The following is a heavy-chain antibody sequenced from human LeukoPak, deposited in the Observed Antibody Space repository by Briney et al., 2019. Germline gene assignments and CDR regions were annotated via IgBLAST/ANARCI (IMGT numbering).Heavy chain of an antibody. V-gene: IGHV4-4*02. D-gene: IGHD3-3*01. J-gene: IGHJ6*03. CDR3: ARNTYYDLSYMDV. CDR1: GFTVSSNY. Sequence: PGGSLRLSCAASGFTVSSNYMSWVRQPPGKGLEWIGEIYHSGSTNYNPSLKSRVTISVDKSKNQFSLKLSSVTAADTAVYYCARNTYYDLSYMDVWGKGTTVTVSS. CDR2: IYHSGST.